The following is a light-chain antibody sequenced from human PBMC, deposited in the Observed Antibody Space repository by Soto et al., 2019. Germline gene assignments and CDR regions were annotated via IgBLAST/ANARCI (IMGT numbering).Light chain of an antibody. V-gene: IGKV3-20*01. CDR3: QQYGSSPIT. CDR1: QSVSSSY. Sequence: IVLTQSPGTLSLSPGERATLSCRASQSVSSSYFAWYQHKPGEAPRLLIYGASSRATGIPDRFSGSGSGTDFALPISRLEPEGFAVNYCQQYGSSPITFGQGTRLEI. J-gene: IGKJ5*01. CDR2: GAS.